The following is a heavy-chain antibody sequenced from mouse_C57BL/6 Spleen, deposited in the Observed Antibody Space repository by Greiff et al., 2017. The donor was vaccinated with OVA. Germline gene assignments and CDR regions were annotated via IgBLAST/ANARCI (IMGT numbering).Heavy chain of an antibody. CDR3: AREEGNWVWYFDV. D-gene: IGHD4-1*01. V-gene: IGHV5-16*01. CDR2: INYDGSST. Sequence: EVQLVESEGGLVQPGSSMKLSCTASGFTFSDYYMAWVRQVPEKGLEWVANINYDGSSTYYLDSLKSRFIISRDNAKNILYLQMSSLKSEDTATYYCAREEGNWVWYFDVWGTGTTVTVSS. J-gene: IGHJ1*03. CDR1: GFTFSDYY.